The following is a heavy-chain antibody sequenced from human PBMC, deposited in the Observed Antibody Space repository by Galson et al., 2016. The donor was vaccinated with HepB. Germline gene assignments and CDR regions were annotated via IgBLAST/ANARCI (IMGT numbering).Heavy chain of an antibody. CDR2: ISYTGSI. V-gene: IGHV4-59*02. J-gene: IGHJ4*02. D-gene: IGHD5-18*01. CDR3: ARGQQKYFFDY. CDR1: GSSVSSFY. Sequence: LTCNVSGSSVSSFYWNWIRQPPGKGLEWLASISYTGSINYNPSLKGRVTISVDTSKSQFSLRLSSVTAADTAVHYCARGQQKYFFDYWGQGTLVTVSS.